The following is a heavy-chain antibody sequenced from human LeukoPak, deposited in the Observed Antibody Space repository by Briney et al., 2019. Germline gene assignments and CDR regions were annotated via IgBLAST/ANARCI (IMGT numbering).Heavy chain of an antibody. Sequence: SETLSLTCTVSGGSISSSSYYWGWLRQPPGKGLEWIGSIYYSGSTYYNPSLKSRVTISVDTSKNQFSLKLSSVTAADTAVYYCARGQYYYDSSGYYLNWYFDLWGRGTLVTVSS. CDR3: ARGQYYYDSSGYYLNWYFDL. CDR1: GGSISSSSYY. V-gene: IGHV4-39*01. J-gene: IGHJ2*01. CDR2: IYYSGST. D-gene: IGHD3-22*01.